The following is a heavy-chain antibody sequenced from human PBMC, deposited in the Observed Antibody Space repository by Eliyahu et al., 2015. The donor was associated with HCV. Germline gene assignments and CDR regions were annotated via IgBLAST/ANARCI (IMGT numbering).Heavy chain of an antibody. CDR1: GFTFSSXW. Sequence: EVQLVESGGGLVQPGGSLRLSCAASGFTFSSXWMSWVRQAPGKGLGWVANIKQDGSEKYYVDSVKGRFTISRDNAKNSLYLQMNSLRAEDTAVYYCARDSRGGWYRTNYGMDVWGQGTTVSVSS. J-gene: IGHJ6*02. V-gene: IGHV3-7*01. D-gene: IGHD6-19*01. CDR3: ARDSRGGWYRTNYGMDV. CDR2: IKQDGSEK.